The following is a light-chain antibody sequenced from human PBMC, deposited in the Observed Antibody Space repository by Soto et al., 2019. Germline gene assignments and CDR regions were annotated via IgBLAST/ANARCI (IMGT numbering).Light chain of an antibody. V-gene: IGKV3-20*01. J-gene: IGKJ2*01. CDR2: GAS. CDR1: QSVSSSY. Sequence: EIVLTQSPGTLSLSPGERATLSCRASQSVSSSYLAWYQQKPGQAPRLLIYGASSRATGFPDRFSGSGSGTDFTLTISRLEPEDFAVYYCQQYGSPVRTFGQGTKLEIK. CDR3: QQYGSPVRT.